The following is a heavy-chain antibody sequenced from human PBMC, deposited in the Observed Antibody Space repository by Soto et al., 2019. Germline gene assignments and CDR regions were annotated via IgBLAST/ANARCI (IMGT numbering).Heavy chain of an antibody. J-gene: IGHJ4*02. V-gene: IGHV1-69*06. CDR2: IIPMFGTA. CDR3: AVIGYDLDY. Sequence: QVQLVQSGAEVKKPGSSVKVSCKGSGDTFHRHALSWVRQAPGQGLEWMGGIIPMFGTANYAQKFQGRVTITADTSTSTAYMELSSLRFEDTAFYYCAVIGYDLDYWGQGTLVAVSS. CDR1: GDTFHRHA. D-gene: IGHD5-12*01.